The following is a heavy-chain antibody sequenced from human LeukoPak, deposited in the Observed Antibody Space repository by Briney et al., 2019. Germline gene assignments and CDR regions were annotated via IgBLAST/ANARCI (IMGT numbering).Heavy chain of an antibody. V-gene: IGHV3-21*01. J-gene: IGHJ4*02. Sequence: SGGSLRLSCAASGFTFSSYAMNWVRQAPGKGLEWVSSISSSCSYIYYADSVKGRFTISRDNAKNSLYLQMNSLRAEDTAVYYCAGEEITIFGVAPDYWGQGTLVTVSS. CDR3: AGEEITIFGVAPDY. D-gene: IGHD3-3*01. CDR2: ISSSCSYI. CDR1: GFTFSSYA.